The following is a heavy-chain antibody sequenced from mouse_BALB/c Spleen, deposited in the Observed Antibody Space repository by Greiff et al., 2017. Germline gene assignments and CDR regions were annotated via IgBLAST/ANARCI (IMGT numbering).Heavy chain of an antibody. CDR1: GFTFSSYT. CDR2: ISNGGGST. Sequence: DVKLVESGGGLVQPGGSLKLSCAASGFTFSSYTMSWVRQTPEKRLEWVAYISNGGGSTYYPDTVKGRFTISRDNAKNTLYLQMSSLKSEDTAMYYCARQYDGLSWFAYWGQGTLVTVSA. CDR3: ARQYDGLSWFAY. J-gene: IGHJ3*01. V-gene: IGHV5-12-2*01. D-gene: IGHD2-3*01.